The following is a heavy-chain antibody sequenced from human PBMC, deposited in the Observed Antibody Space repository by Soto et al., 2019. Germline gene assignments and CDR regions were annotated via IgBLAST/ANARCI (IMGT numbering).Heavy chain of an antibody. V-gene: IGHV4-31*03. CDR2: IYYSGST. Sequence: QVQLQESGPGLVKPSQTLSLTCTVSGGSISSGGYYWSWIRQHPGKGLEWIGYIYYSGSTYYNPSLKSRVTISVDTSKNQFSLKLSSVTAADTAVYYCARDARTRVATNHDAFDIWGQGTMVTVSS. J-gene: IGHJ3*02. CDR1: GGSISSGGYY. CDR3: ARDARTRVATNHDAFDI. D-gene: IGHD5-12*01.